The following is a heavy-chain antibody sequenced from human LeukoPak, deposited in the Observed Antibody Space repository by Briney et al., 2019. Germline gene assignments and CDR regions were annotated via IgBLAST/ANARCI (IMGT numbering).Heavy chain of an antibody. CDR3: AKDAHGTWNVYFDH. CDR2: ISHSGGST. CDR1: GVSFSIHA. Sequence: PGGSLRLSCAASGVSFSIHAMSWVRQAPGKGLEWVSGISHSGGSTYYADSVKGRFTISRDNSKNTLYLQMNSLRAEDTAVYYCAKDAHGTWNVYFDHWGQGTLVTVSS. D-gene: IGHD1-1*01. J-gene: IGHJ4*02. V-gene: IGHV3-23*01.